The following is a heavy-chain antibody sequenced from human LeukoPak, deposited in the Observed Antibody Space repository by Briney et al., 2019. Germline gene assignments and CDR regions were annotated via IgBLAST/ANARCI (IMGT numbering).Heavy chain of an antibody. Sequence: SETLSLTCTVSSGSISSGDYYWRWIRQPPGKGLEWIGYIYYSGSTYYNPSLKSRVTISVETSKNQFSLKLSSVTAADTAVYYCARDGSNYAALDYWGQGTLVTVSS. V-gene: IGHV4-30-4*08. CDR1: SGSISSGDYY. CDR3: ARDGSNYAALDY. J-gene: IGHJ4*02. CDR2: IYYSGST. D-gene: IGHD4-11*01.